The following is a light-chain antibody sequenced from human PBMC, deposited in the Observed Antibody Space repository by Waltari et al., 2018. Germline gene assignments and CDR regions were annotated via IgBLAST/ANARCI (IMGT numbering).Light chain of an antibody. V-gene: IGLV2-14*03. CDR2: DVS. CDR3: SSFTSTNTLL. Sequence: QSALTQPASVSGSPGQSITISCPGTRRDIGYYDYVSWYQQHPGKAPKLIIYDVSERPSGVSNRFSGSKSGNTASLTISGLQAEDEADYYCSSFTSTNTLLFGGGTKLTVL. J-gene: IGLJ2*01. CDR1: RRDIGYYDY.